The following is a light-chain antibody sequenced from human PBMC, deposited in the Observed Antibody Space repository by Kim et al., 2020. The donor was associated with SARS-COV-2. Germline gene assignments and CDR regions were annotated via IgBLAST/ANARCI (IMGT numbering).Light chain of an antibody. Sequence: PGERATLSCRASQSVSSNLAWYQQKPGQAPGLLIYGASTRATGIPARFSGSGSGTEFTLTISSLQSEDFAVYYCQQYNNWPPLTFGGGTKVDIK. CDR1: QSVSSN. CDR2: GAS. J-gene: IGKJ4*01. V-gene: IGKV3-15*01. CDR3: QQYNNWPPLT.